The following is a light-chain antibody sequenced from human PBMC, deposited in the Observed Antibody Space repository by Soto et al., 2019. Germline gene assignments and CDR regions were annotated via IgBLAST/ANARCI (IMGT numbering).Light chain of an antibody. Sequence: AIRMTQSPSSFSASTGDRVTITCRASQGISSYLAWYQQKPGKAPKLLIYAASTLQSGVPSRFSGSGSGTDFTLTISCLQSEGLATYYCQQYYSYPLTFSPGTKVDIK. V-gene: IGKV1-8*01. J-gene: IGKJ3*01. CDR3: QQYYSYPLT. CDR2: AAS. CDR1: QGISSY.